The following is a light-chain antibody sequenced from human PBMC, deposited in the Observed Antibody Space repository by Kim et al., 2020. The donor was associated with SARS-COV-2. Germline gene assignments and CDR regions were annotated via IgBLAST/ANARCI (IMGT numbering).Light chain of an antibody. J-gene: IGLJ1*01. Sequence: QSALTQPPSVSGSPGQSVTISCTGTSSDVGSYDRVSWYKQSPGAAPKLMVYEVSYRPSGGADRLSGSKSGNTAYLTISVLQAEDEADYYCSSYTSTSLYVFGTGTKVTVL. CDR2: EVS. CDR1: SSDVGSYDR. V-gene: IGLV2-18*02. CDR3: SSYTSTSLYV.